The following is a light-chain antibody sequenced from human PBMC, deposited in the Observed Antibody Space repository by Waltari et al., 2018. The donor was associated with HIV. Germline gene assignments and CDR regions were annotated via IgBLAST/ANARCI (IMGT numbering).Light chain of an antibody. Sequence: SYELTQPPSVSVSPGQTASITCSGDTLGDKYACWYQQKPGQSPVMVMYQDSERPSGIPERFSGSNSGNTATLTISGTQAMDEADYYCQAWDNSTAVFGGGTKLTVL. CDR2: QDS. V-gene: IGLV3-1*01. CDR1: TLGDKY. CDR3: QAWDNSTAV. J-gene: IGLJ2*01.